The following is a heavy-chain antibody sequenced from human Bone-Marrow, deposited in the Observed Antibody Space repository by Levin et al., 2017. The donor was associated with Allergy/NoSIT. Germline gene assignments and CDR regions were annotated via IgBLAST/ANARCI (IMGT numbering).Heavy chain of an antibody. J-gene: IGHJ5*02. Sequence: SETLSLTCAVYGGSFSGYYWSWIRQPPGKGLEWIGEINHSGSTNYNPSLKSRVTISVDTSKNQFSLKLSSVTAADTAVYYCARGLRGDIVVVPAAMFFLRLGEWFDPWGQGTLVTVSS. D-gene: IGHD2-2*01. CDR3: ARGLRGDIVVVPAAMFFLRLGEWFDP. V-gene: IGHV4-34*01. CDR2: INHSGST. CDR1: GGSFSGYY.